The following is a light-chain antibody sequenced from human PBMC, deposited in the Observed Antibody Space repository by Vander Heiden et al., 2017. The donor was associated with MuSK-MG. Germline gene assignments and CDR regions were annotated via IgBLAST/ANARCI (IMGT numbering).Light chain of an antibody. J-gene: IGKJ4*01. CDR1: QSVSSY. Sequence: EIVLTQSPATLSLSPGERATLPCRASQSVSSYLAWYQPKPGQAPRLLIYDASNRATGIPARFSGSGSGTDFTLTISSLEPEDFAVYYCQQRSNGPPRLTFGGGTKVEIK. CDR2: DAS. V-gene: IGKV3-11*01. CDR3: QQRSNGPPRLT.